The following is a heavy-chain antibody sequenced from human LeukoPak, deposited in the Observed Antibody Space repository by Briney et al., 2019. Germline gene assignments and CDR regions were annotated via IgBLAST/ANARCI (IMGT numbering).Heavy chain of an antibody. J-gene: IGHJ4*01. Sequence: SGSLRLSCAVSGFSFSSCCMCWFRQDPPGGVLWWVGIFYNGGSTYYDHSLKGRFTISVDTSKNPFSLKLSSVNTANTAVYSWARVMYSSGTNTFD. CDR1: GFSFSSCCM. CDR2: FYNGGST. D-gene: IGHD6-19*01. V-gene: IGHV4-38-2*01. CDR3: ARVMYSSGTNTFD.